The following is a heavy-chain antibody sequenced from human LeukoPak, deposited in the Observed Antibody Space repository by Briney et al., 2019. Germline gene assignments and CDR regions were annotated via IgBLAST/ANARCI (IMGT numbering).Heavy chain of an antibody. CDR3: AREVVVITTSSDIAFDI. J-gene: IGHJ3*02. V-gene: IGHV4-59*01. Sequence: PSETLSLTCTVSGGSISSYYWSWTRQPPGKGLEWIGYIYYSGSTNYNPSLKSRVTISVDTSKNQFSLKLSSVTAADTAVYYCAREVVVITTSSDIAFDIWGQGTMVTVSS. CDR1: GGSISSYY. D-gene: IGHD3-22*01. CDR2: IYYSGST.